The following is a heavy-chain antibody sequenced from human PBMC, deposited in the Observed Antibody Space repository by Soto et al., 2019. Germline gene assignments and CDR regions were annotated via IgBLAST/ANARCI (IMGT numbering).Heavy chain of an antibody. CDR1: GFTFTNAW. Sequence: EVQMVESGGGLVKPGGSLRLSCAASGFTFTNAWLNWVRQTPGKGLEWVGRIKSNADGGTTDYAAPVKGRFTTSRDYSKNTLYPQSDSLKAEDTAVYYGASTPLYWGRGTLVAVSS. J-gene: IGHJ4*02. CDR2: IKSNADGGTT. V-gene: IGHV3-15*07. CDR3: ASTPLY.